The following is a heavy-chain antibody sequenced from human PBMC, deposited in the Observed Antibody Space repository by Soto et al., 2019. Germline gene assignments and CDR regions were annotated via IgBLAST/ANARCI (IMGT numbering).Heavy chain of an antibody. Sequence: PGGSRRISCAASGFTFRSYEMNVVRQAPGKGLEWVSYISSSGSTIYYADSVKGRFTISRDNAKNSLYLQMNSLRAEDTAVYYFARELVAAYSSTGLDYWAQGTLVTVYS. CDR2: ISSSGSTI. J-gene: IGHJ4*02. CDR3: ARELVAAYSSTGLDY. D-gene: IGHD2-15*01. CDR1: GFTFRSYE. V-gene: IGHV3-48*03.